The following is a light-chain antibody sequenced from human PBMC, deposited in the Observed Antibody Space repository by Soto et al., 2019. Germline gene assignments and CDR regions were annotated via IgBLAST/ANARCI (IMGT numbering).Light chain of an antibody. CDR1: QSVSSAY. CDR2: AAS. Sequence: EIVLTQSPGTLSLSPGERATLSCRASQSVSSAYLAWDQHKPGQPPTLLIYAASSRVTGIPDRFSGSGSGTDFTLTISRLEPEDYAVYYCQQYGSSSTWTFGLGTKVEIK. CDR3: QQYGSSSTWT. V-gene: IGKV3-20*01. J-gene: IGKJ1*01.